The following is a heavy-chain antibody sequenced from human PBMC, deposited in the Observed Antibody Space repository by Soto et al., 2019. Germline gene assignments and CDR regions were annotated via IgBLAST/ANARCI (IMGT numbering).Heavy chain of an antibody. V-gene: IGHV4-59*02. CDR3: ARTRPYGGLDY. Sequence: SETLSLTCTVSGGSVSSHYWSWIRQTAGKGMEWIGRIYYSGSTNYNPSLKSRVTISVDTSKNQFSLKLSSVTAADTAVYYCARTRPYGGLDYWGQGTLVTVSS. CDR2: IYYSGST. D-gene: IGHD6-6*01. J-gene: IGHJ4*02. CDR1: GGSVSSHY.